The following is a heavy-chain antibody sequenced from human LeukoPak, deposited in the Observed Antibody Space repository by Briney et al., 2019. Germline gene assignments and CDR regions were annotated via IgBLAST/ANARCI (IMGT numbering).Heavy chain of an antibody. CDR2: IYHSGST. V-gene: IGHV4-4*02. J-gene: IGHJ4*02. CDR1: GLTFSSYAM. Sequence: GSLRLSCAASGLTFSSYAMSWVRQPPGKGLEWIGEIYHSGSTNYNPSLKSRVTISVDKSKNQFSLKLSSVTAADTAVYYCARDNNEQQLNYWGQGTLVTVSS. CDR3: ARDNNEQQLNY. D-gene: IGHD6-13*01.